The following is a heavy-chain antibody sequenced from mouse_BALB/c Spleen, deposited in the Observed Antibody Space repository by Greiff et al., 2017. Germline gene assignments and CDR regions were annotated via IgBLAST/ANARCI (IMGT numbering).Heavy chain of an antibody. V-gene: IGHV3-2*02. D-gene: IGHD2-1*01. J-gene: IGHJ2*01. CDR2: ISYSGST. CDR1: GYSITSDYA. Sequence: EVKLVESGPGLVKPSQSLSLTCTVTGYSITSDYAWNWIRQFPGNKLEWMGYISYSGSTSYNPSLKSRISITRDTSKNQFFLQLNSVTTEDTATYYCARGDYGNLDYWGQGTTLTVSS. CDR3: ARGDYGNLDY.